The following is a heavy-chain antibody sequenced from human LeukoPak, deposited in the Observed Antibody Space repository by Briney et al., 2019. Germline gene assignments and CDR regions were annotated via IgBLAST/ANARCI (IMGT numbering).Heavy chain of an antibody. CDR2: IYYSGST. CDR1: GGSISSYY. J-gene: IGHJ6*02. CDR3: ARDNLSPVTGYYYAMDV. Sequence: SETLSLTCTVSGGSISSYYWSWIRQPPGQGLEWIGYIYYSGSTNYNPSLKSRVTISVDTSKNQLSLKLSSVTAADTAVYYCARDNLSPVTGYYYAMDVWGQGTTVTVSS. V-gene: IGHV4-59*01. D-gene: IGHD4-17*01.